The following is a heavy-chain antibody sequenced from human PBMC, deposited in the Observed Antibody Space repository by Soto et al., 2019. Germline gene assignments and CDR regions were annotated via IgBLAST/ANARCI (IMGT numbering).Heavy chain of an antibody. J-gene: IGHJ5*02. D-gene: IGHD3-3*01. CDR1: GYTFTAYG. V-gene: IGHV1-18*01. Sequence: ASVKVSCRASGYTFTAYGITWVRQAPGQGLEWMGWFSPHNGNTNYGQKFQGRLTMTSDTSTNTAYLELRSLRSDDAAVYYCARGAQIFGVVNPMNWFDAWGQGSPVTVSS. CDR3: ARGAQIFGVVNPMNWFDA. CDR2: FSPHNGNT.